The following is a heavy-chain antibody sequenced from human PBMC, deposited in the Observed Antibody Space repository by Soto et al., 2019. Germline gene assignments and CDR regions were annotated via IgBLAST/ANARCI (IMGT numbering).Heavy chain of an antibody. Sequence: LSLTCTVSGGSMRNYFWTWIRQPPGKGLEWIGYIHYSGATSFFPSYNPSLRGRVTISEDTSKNQFSLKLLSVTTADTAVYFCAAGEASSRNLAPYYLDFWGQGTLVTVSS. V-gene: IGHV4-59*01. CDR1: GGSMRNYF. CDR3: AAGEASSRNLAPYYLDF. CDR2: IHYSGATSFFP. J-gene: IGHJ4*02. D-gene: IGHD6-13*01.